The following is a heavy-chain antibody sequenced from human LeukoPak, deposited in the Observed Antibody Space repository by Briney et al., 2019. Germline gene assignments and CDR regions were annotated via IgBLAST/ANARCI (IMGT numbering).Heavy chain of an antibody. CDR3: AKEGGARRFDY. CDR1: GFTFSSNW. D-gene: IGHD3-3*01. V-gene: IGHV3-7*01. CDR2: INENGSGK. J-gene: IGHJ4*02. Sequence: TGGSLRLSCAASGFTFSSNWMGWVRQAPRQGLEWVAIINENGSGKYYVDSVKGRFTISRDNAKSSLFLQMNSLRAEDTALYYCAKEGGARRFDYWGQGTLVTVSS.